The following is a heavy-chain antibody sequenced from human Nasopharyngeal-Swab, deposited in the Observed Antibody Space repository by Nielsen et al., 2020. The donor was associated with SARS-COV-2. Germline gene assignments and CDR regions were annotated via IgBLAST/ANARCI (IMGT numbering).Heavy chain of an antibody. Sequence: VRQAPGKGLVWVSRIDSDGSSTSYADSVKGRFTISRDNAKNTLYLQMNSLRAEDTAVYYCASLGVATCKPDYWGQGTLVTVSS. D-gene: IGHD5-12*01. J-gene: IGHJ4*02. V-gene: IGHV3-74*01. CDR3: ASLGVATCKPDY. CDR2: IDSDGSST.